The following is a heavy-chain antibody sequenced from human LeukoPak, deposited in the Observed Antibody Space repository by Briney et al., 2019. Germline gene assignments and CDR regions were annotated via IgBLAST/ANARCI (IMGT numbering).Heavy chain of an antibody. J-gene: IGHJ5*02. CDR3: ARGPEGYCSGGSCYGGWFDP. CDR2: ISSSGSTI. D-gene: IGHD2-15*01. Sequence: PGGSLRLSCAASGFTFSSYEMNWARQAPGKGLEWVSYISSSGSTIYYADSVKGRFTISRDNAKNSLYLQMNSLRAEDTAVYYCARGPEGYCSGGSCYGGWFDPWGQGTLVTVSS. CDR1: GFTFSSYE. V-gene: IGHV3-48*03.